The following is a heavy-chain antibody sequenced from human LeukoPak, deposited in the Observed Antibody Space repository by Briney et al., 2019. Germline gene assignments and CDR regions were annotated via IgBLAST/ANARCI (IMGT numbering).Heavy chain of an antibody. CDR1: GXIFSNYG. Sequence: GRSLRLSCAASGXIFSNYGMHWVRQAPGKGLEWVAVIWFDGSNQYHADAVKGRFTISRDNSKNTPYLQMSSLRAEDTALYYCARDDFAGDSSGYIDYWGQGTLVTVSS. CDR3: ARDDFAGDSSGYIDY. CDR2: IWFDGSNQ. V-gene: IGHV3-33*01. D-gene: IGHD3-22*01. J-gene: IGHJ4*02.